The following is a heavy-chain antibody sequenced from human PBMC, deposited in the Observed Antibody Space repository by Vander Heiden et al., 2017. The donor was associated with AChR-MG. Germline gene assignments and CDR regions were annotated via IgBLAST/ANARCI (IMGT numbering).Heavy chain of an antibody. CDR3: ARAKGIAAAGQKSAIDY. J-gene: IGHJ4*02. V-gene: IGHV3-30-3*01. D-gene: IGHD6-13*01. Sequence: QAQLVESGGGVVQPGRSLRLPCAASGFTFSSYAMHWGRQAQGKGREWVAVISYDGSNKYNADSVKGRFTISRDNSKNTLYLQMNSLRAEDTAVYYCARAKGIAAAGQKSAIDYWGQGTLVTVSS. CDR2: ISYDGSNK. CDR1: GFTFSSYA.